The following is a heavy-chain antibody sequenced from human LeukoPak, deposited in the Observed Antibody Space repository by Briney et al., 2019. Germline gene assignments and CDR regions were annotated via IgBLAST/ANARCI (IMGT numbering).Heavy chain of an antibody. D-gene: IGHD3-16*02. CDR1: GGSFSDYY. V-gene: IGHV4-34*01. J-gene: IGHJ4*02. Sequence: PSETLSLTCAVYGGSFSDYYWSWIRQPPGKGLEWIGEINHSGTTNYSPPLKSRVSISVDTSKNQFSLKLNSVTAADAAMYYCASHYSSGSYRYTGSFDSWGQGMLVNVSS. CDR3: ASHYSSGSYRYTGSFDS. CDR2: INHSGTT.